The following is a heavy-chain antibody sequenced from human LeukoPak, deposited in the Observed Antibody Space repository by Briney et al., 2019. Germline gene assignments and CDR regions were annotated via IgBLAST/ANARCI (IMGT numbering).Heavy chain of an antibody. V-gene: IGHV3-23*01. D-gene: IGHD2-15*01. CDR3: ARSQVVEGRGYLDL. CDR1: GFTFSSYA. J-gene: IGHJ2*01. Sequence: GGSLRLSCAASGFTFSSYAMTWVRQAPGRGLEWVSTIRDSGGGTYYPDSVKGRFTISRDNSKNTLYLQMNSLRAEDTAVYYCARSQVVEGRGYLDLWGRGILVTVSS. CDR2: IRDSGGGT.